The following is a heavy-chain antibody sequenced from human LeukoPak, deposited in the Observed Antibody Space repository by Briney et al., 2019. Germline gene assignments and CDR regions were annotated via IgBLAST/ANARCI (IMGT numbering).Heavy chain of an antibody. Sequence: KASETLSLTCTVSGGSISGYYWSWIRQPAGKGLEWIGRIYTSESTNYSPSLKSRVTMSVDTSKNQFSLKLSSVTAADTAVYYCARKMREPRLTGYYFRGGYFDYWGQGTLVTVSS. CDR3: ARKMREPRLTGYYFRGGYFDY. D-gene: IGHD3-9*01. V-gene: IGHV4-4*07. CDR2: IYTSEST. J-gene: IGHJ4*02. CDR1: GGSISGYY.